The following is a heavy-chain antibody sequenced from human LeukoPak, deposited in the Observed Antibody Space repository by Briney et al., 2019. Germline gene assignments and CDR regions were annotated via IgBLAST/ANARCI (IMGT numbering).Heavy chain of an antibody. CDR1: GGSISSYY. CDR3: ARELYSSGWALWTGTHDWFDP. CDR2: IYYSGGST. V-gene: IGHV4-59*01. D-gene: IGHD6-19*01. J-gene: IGHJ5*02. Sequence: SSETLSLTCTVSGGSISSYYWSWIRQPPGKGLEWMGYIYYSGGSTNYDPSLKSRVTISVDTSKTQFSLKLSSVTAADTAVYYCARELYSSGWALWTGTHDWFDPWGQGTLVTVSS.